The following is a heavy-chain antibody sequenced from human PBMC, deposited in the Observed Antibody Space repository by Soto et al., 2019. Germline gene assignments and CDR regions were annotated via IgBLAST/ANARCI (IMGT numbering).Heavy chain of an antibody. V-gene: IGHV4-59*01. D-gene: IGHD1-1*01. CDR3: AREQVQLERGGYYYGMDV. J-gene: IGHJ6*02. CDR1: GGSICSYD. CDR2: IYYSGST. Sequence: PSETLSLTCTVSGGSICSYDGSWIRQPPGKGLEWIGYIYYSGSTSYNPSLKSRVTISVDTSKNQFSLKLSSVTAADTAVYYCAREQVQLERGGYYYGMDVWGQGTTVTVSS.